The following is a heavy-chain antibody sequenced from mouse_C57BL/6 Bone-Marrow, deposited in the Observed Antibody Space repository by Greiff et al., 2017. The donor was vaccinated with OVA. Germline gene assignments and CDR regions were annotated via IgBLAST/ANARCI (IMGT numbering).Heavy chain of an antibody. CDR1: GFTFSDYY. Sequence: VQLVESEGGLVQPGSSMKLSCTASGFTFSDYYMAWVRQVPEKGLEWVANINYDGSSTYYLDSLKSRFIISRDNAKNILYLQMSSLKSEDTATYYCARWHWYFDVWGTGTTVTVSS. CDR3: ARWHWYFDV. J-gene: IGHJ1*03. CDR2: INYDGSST. V-gene: IGHV5-16*01.